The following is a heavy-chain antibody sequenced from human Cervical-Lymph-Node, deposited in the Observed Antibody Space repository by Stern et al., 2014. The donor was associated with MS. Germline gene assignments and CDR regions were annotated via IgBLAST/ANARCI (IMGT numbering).Heavy chain of an antibody. Sequence: ESGPVLVKPTETLTLTCTVSGFSLSNARMGVSWIRQPPGKALEWLAPHFSNDEKSYSTSLKSRLTISKDTSKSQVVLTMTNMDPVDTATYYCARMVVAVAGTVGAFDIWGQGTMVTVSS. V-gene: IGHV2-26*01. J-gene: IGHJ3*02. CDR2: HFSNDEK. D-gene: IGHD6-19*01. CDR1: GFSLSNARMG. CDR3: ARMVVAVAGTVGAFDI.